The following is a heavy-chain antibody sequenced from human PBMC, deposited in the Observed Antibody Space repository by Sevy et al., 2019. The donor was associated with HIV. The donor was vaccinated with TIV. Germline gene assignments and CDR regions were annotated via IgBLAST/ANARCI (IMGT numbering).Heavy chain of an antibody. CDR3: ARHIVLMVYEPHKDGFDI. V-gene: IGHV3-30-3*01. CDR2: ISLDGGNQ. J-gene: IGHJ3*02. CDR1: GFTFNAFS. D-gene: IGHD2-8*01. Sequence: GGSLRLSCAASGFTFNAFSMHWVRQAPGKGLEWVATISLDGGNQHYADSVRGRFTISRDNSQNALFLQMNSLRAEDTAVYYCARHIVLMVYEPHKDGFDIWGQGTMVTVSS.